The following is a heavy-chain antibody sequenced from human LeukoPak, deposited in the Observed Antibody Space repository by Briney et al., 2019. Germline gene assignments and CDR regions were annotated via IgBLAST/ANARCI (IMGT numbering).Heavy chain of an antibody. V-gene: IGHV3-72*01. CDR3: ARVGGSYYAFDY. Sequence: PGGSLRLSRAASGFTFSDHYMDWVRQAPGKGLEWVGCTRNKANSYTTEYAASVKGRFTISRDDSKNSLYLQMNSLKTEDTAVFYCARVGGSYYAFDYWGQGTLVTVSS. CDR1: GFTFSDHY. D-gene: IGHD1-26*01. J-gene: IGHJ4*02. CDR2: TRNKANSYTT.